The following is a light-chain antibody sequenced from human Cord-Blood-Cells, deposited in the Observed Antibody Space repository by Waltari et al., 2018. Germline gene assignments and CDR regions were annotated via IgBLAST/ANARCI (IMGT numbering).Light chain of an antibody. J-gene: IGKJ1*01. CDR1: QSVSSN. CDR2: GAS. V-gene: IGKV3-15*01. Sequence: EIVMTQSPATLSVSPGERATLTCRASQSVSSNLAWYQQKPGQAPRLLIYGASTRATGIPARFSGSGSGTEFTLTISSLQSEDLAVYYCQQYNNGPPGTFGKGTKVESK. CDR3: QQYNNGPPGT.